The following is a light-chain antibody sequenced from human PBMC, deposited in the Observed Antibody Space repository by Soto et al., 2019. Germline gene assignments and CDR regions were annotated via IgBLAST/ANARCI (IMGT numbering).Light chain of an antibody. V-gene: IGLV1-44*01. J-gene: IGLJ2*01. Sequence: VLTQPPSASGTPGQRVTISCSGSGSSIGTNTVNWYRQLPGTAPKLLIYGDNQRPSGVPDRFSGSKSGTSASLAISGLQSEDEADYYCAAWDGSLNNVLFGGGTKVTVL. CDR1: GSSIGTNT. CDR2: GDN. CDR3: AAWDGSLNNVL.